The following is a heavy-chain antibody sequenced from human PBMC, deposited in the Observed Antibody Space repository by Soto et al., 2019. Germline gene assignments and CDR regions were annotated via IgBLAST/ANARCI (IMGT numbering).Heavy chain of an antibody. CDR3: ARGGSSGYYYFDY. CDR2: IYYSGST. Sequence: SETLSLTCTVSGGSISSSSYYWGWIRQPPGKGLEWIGSIYYSGSTYYNPSLKSRVTISRDTSKNQFSLKLSSVTAADTAVYYCARGGSSGYYYFDYWGQGTLVTVSS. CDR1: GGSISSSSYY. V-gene: IGHV4-39*01. D-gene: IGHD3-22*01. J-gene: IGHJ4*02.